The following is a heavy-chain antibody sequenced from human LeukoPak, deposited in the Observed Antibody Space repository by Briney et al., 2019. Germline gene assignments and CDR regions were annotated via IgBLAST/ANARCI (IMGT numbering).Heavy chain of an antibody. CDR3: ARGASYYYDSSGFGAAFDI. V-gene: IGHV4-59*01. CDR1: GGSISSYY. Sequence: SETLSLTCTVSGGSISSYYWSWIRQPPGKGLKWIGYIYYSGSTNYNPSLKSRVTISVDTSKNQFSLKLSSVTAADTAVYYCARGASYYYDSSGFGAAFDIWGQGTMVTVSS. J-gene: IGHJ3*02. D-gene: IGHD3-22*01. CDR2: IYYSGST.